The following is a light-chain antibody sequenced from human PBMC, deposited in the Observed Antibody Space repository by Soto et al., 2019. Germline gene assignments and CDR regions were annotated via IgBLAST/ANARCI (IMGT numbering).Light chain of an antibody. Sequence: DIQMTQSPSSLSASVGDRVTITCRASQNIGRWLAWYQQKPGKAPKLMIYDASTLISGVPSRFSGSGSGTEFTLTISSLQPDDFTTSYCQQYNLHSPATFGQGTMVEIK. J-gene: IGKJ1*01. CDR1: QNIGRW. CDR3: QQYNLHSPAT. V-gene: IGKV1-5*01. CDR2: DAS.